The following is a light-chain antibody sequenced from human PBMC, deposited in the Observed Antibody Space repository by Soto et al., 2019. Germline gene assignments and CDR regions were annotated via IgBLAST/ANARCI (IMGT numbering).Light chain of an antibody. V-gene: IGLV2-14*02. Sequence: QSVLTQPASVSGSPGQSITISCTGTSSDLGSYDLVSWYQQHPGRAPKLIIFEVSNRPSGVSDRFSGFKSANTAYLTISGVQPEDEADYHCSSYTTIKTVVFGGGTKLTVL. CDR1: SSDLGSYDL. CDR2: EVS. J-gene: IGLJ2*01. CDR3: SSYTTIKTVV.